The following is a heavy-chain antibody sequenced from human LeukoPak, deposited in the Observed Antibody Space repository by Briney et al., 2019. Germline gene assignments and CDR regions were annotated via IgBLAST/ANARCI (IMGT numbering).Heavy chain of an antibody. Sequence: ASVKVSCKASGYTFTSYGISWVRQAPGQGLEWMGGIIPIFGTANYAQKFQGRVTMTRDTSTSTVYMELSSLRSEDTAVYYCAEIETDYWGQGALVTVSS. J-gene: IGHJ4*02. CDR3: AEIETDY. V-gene: IGHV1-69*05. CDR1: GYTFTSYG. D-gene: IGHD5-24*01. CDR2: IIPIFGTA.